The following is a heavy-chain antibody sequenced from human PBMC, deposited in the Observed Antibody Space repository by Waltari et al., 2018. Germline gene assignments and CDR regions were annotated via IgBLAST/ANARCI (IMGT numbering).Heavy chain of an antibody. CDR3: ATYIGASVGTAAFDV. Sequence: QLQLQESGPRLVRPSETLSLICRVSGVSITSNRHYWAWIRQSPGQGLAWIGTVTYSGTTDISPSLKSRVSVSRETSKNQVSLILGSVTAADMAVYYCATYIGASVGTAAFDVWGQGTMVTVSS. J-gene: IGHJ3*01. V-gene: IGHV4-39*01. D-gene: IGHD5-12*01. CDR1: GVSITSNRHY. CDR2: VTYSGTT.